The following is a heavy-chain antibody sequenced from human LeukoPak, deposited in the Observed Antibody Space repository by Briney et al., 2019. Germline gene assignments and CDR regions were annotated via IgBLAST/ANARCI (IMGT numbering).Heavy chain of an antibody. CDR1: GFTFSSYA. D-gene: IGHD6-19*01. V-gene: IGHV3-23*01. J-gene: IGHJ4*02. Sequence: GGSLRLSCAASGFTFSSYAMSWVRQAPGKGLEWVSTISGSGGSTYYADSVKGRFTISRDNSKNTLSLQMNSLRAEDTAIYYCAKEYSSGWCYFVYWGQGTLVTVSS. CDR3: AKEYSSGWCYFVY. CDR2: ISGSGGST.